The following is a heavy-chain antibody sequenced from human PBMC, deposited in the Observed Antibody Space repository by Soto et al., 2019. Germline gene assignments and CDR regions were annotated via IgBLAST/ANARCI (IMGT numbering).Heavy chain of an antibody. D-gene: IGHD4-17*01. CDR2: INHSGST. J-gene: IGHJ4*02. CDR1: GGSFSGYY. CDR3: ARLQALGDFRNFDY. Sequence: ASETLSLTCAVYGGSFSGYYWSWIRQPPGKGLEWIGEINHSGSTNYNPSLKSRVTISVDTSKNQFSLKLSSVTAADTAVYYCARLQALGDFRNFDYWGQGTLVTVSS. V-gene: IGHV4-34*01.